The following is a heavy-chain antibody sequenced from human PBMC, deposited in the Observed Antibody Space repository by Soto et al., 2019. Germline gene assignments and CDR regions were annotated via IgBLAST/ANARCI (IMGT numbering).Heavy chain of an antibody. J-gene: IGHJ6*03. V-gene: IGHV4-39*01. D-gene: IGHD6-13*01. CDR2: FSHTGST. CDR1: GGSISSGNYY. CDR3: ARQPRGGQQLVDYYMDV. Sequence: QLQLQESGPGLVKPSETLSLTCTVSGGSISSGNYYWGWIRQPPGKGLEWIGSFSHTGSTYYNASLTRRLTISAAPSTSQFSLKMSSVTAADAAVYDCARQPRGGQQLVDYYMDVWGKGPTVTVSS.